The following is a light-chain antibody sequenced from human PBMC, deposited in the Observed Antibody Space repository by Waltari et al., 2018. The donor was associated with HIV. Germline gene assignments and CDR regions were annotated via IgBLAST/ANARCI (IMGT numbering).Light chain of an antibody. Sequence: QSALTQPAPVSGSPGQSLTISCTGTSRDVGGYNYVSWYQQHPGKAPKLMIYDVSNRPSGVSNRFSGSKSGNTASLTISGLQAEDEADYYCSSYTSSSTFYVVFGGGTKLTVL. V-gene: IGLV2-14*01. CDR1: SRDVGGYNY. CDR2: DVS. J-gene: IGLJ2*01. CDR3: SSYTSSSTFYVV.